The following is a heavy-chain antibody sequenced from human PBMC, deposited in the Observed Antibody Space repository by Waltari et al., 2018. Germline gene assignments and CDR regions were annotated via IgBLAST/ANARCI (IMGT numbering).Heavy chain of an antibody. D-gene: IGHD2-21*02. CDR1: GYTFTSYD. V-gene: IGHV1-8*01. Sequence: QVQLVQSGAEVKKPGASVKVSCKASGYTFTSYDINWVRQATGQGLEWMGWMNPNSGNTDYAQKFQGRVTMTRNTSISTAYMELSSVTAADTAVYYCARHQDWVVVSATWFDPWGQGTLVTVSS. CDR3: ARHQDWVVVSATWFDP. CDR2: MNPNSGNT. J-gene: IGHJ5*02.